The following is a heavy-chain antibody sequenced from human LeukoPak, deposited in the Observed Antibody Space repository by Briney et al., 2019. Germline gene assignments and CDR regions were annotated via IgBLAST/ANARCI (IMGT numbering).Heavy chain of an antibody. J-gene: IGHJ5*02. CDR1: GGSINSGGYY. Sequence: SSETLSLTCTVSGGSINSGGYYWSWIRQHPGKGLEWIGFIYYSGSTYYNPSLKSRVTISVDTSKNQFSLKLSSVTAADTAVYYCARAPENDSGSFDPWGQGTLVTVSP. CDR2: IYYSGST. CDR3: ARAPENDSGSFDP. D-gene: IGHD6-19*01. V-gene: IGHV4-31*03.